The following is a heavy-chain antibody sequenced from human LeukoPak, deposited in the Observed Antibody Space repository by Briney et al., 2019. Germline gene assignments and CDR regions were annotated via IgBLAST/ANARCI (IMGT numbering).Heavy chain of an antibody. J-gene: IGHJ4*02. Sequence: GGSLRLSCAASGFTFSSYSMNWVRQAPGKGLEWVSSISSSSSNIYYADSVKGRFTISRDNAKNPLYLQMNSLRAEDTAVYYCAKVSITGTLNFDYWGQGTLVTVSS. CDR3: AKVSITGTLNFDY. D-gene: IGHD1-20*01. CDR2: ISSSSSNI. V-gene: IGHV3-21*04. CDR1: GFTFSSYS.